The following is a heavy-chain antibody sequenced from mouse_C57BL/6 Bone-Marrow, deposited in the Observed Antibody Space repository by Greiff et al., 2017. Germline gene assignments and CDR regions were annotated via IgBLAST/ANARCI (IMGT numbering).Heavy chain of an antibody. V-gene: IGHV1-18*01. CDR2: INPNNGGT. D-gene: IGHD1-1*01. Sequence: EVQLQQSGPELVKPGASVKIPCKASGYTFTDYNMDWVKQSHGKSLEWIGDINPNNGGTIYNQKFKGKATLTVDKSSSTAYMGLRSLTSEDTAVYYCARITTVLVRNWYFDVWGTGTTVTVSS. CDR1: GYTFTDYN. CDR3: ARITTVLVRNWYFDV. J-gene: IGHJ1*03.